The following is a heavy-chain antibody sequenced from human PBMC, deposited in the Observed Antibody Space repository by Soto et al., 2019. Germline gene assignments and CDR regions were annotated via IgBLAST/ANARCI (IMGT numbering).Heavy chain of an antibody. Sequence: TLSLTCAVSGDSISSGGYTWNWIRQPPGKGLEWIGYIYHSGYTYYNPSLKSRVTISVDRSKNQFSLRLSSVTAADTAVYYCARGRDFGSGYSPIYFDYWGQGTLVTVSS. V-gene: IGHV4-30-2*01. D-gene: IGHD3-3*01. CDR1: GDSISSGGYT. J-gene: IGHJ4*02. CDR3: ARGRDFGSGYSPIYFDY. CDR2: IYHSGYT.